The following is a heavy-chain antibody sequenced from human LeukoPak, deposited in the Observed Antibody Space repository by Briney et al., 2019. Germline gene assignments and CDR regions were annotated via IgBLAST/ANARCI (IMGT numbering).Heavy chain of an antibody. CDR1: GDSVSSNSAV. V-gene: IGHV6-1*01. CDR2: TYYRSNRSKWYY. J-gene: IGHJ3*02. CDR3: ARGFPTNAFDI. Sequence: SQTLSLTYAISGDSVSSNSAVWNWIRQSPSRGLEWLGRTYYRSNRSKWYYDYAASLKTRITINPDASKNQFSLQLNSVTPEETAVYYCARGFPTNAFDIWGQGTMVTVSS.